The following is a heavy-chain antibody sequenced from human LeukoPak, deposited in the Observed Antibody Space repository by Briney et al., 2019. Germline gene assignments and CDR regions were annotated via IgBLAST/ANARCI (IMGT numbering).Heavy chain of an antibody. CDR3: ARGPLRAFAYYYGMDA. CDR2: ISYDGSNK. CDR1: GFTFSSYA. Sequence: GRSLRLSCAASGFTFSSYAMHWVRQAPGKGLEWVAVISYDGSNKYYADSVKGRFTISRDNSKNTLYLQMNSLRAEDTAVYYCARGPLRAFAYYYGMDAWGKGTTVTVSS. J-gene: IGHJ6*04. V-gene: IGHV3-30*04. D-gene: IGHD3-16*01.